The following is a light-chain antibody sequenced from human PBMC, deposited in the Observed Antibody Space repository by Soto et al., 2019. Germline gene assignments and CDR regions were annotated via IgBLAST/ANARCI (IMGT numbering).Light chain of an antibody. CDR2: AAS. V-gene: IGKV1-12*01. CDR1: QDISSW. Sequence: DIQMTQSPSSVSASVGDRVTITCRASQDISSWLAWYQQKPGKAPKLLIYAASSLLSGVPSTFSGSGSGTDFTLTSSSLQPEDFATYYCQQANSFPLTFGGGIKVEIK. J-gene: IGKJ4*01. CDR3: QQANSFPLT.